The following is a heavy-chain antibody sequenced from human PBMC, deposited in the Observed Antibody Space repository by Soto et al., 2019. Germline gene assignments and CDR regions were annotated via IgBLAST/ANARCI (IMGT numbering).Heavy chain of an antibody. CDR2: ISGNNGAT. D-gene: IGHD2-8*01. Sequence: ASVKVSCKASGYTFAHYGISWVRQAPGQGLEWMGWISGNNGATNYAPKMQGRVTMTIDTSTDTAYMDLRSLTSDDTAVYFCARDLKSFRVLGKWFDSWGQGTLVAVCS. CDR3: ARDLKSFRVLGKWFDS. J-gene: IGHJ5*01. V-gene: IGHV1-18*04. CDR1: GYTFAHYG.